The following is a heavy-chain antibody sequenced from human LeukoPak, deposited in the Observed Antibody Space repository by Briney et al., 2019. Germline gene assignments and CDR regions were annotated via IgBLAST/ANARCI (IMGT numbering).Heavy chain of an antibody. CDR2: MNPNSGNT. CDR1: GYTFTSYD. CDR3: ARDPYRIYYYYYGMDV. V-gene: IGHV1-8*01. D-gene: IGHD2-15*01. Sequence: VASVKVSCKASGYTFTSYDINRVRQATGQGLEWMGWMNPNSGNTGYAQKFQGRVTMTRNTSIGTAYMELSSLRSEDTAVYYCARDPYRIYYYYYGMDVWGQGTTVTVSS. J-gene: IGHJ6*02.